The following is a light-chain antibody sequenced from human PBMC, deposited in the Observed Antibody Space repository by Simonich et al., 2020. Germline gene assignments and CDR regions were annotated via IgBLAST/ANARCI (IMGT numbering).Light chain of an antibody. Sequence: SYELTQPSSVSVSPGQTARITCSGDVLAKKYARGFQQKPGQAPVLVIYKDSERPSGIPERFSGSSSGTTVILTISGAQVEDEADYYCYSAADNNVVFGGGTKLTVL. CDR1: VLAKKY. V-gene: IGLV3-27*01. J-gene: IGLJ2*01. CDR2: KDS. CDR3: YSAADNNVV.